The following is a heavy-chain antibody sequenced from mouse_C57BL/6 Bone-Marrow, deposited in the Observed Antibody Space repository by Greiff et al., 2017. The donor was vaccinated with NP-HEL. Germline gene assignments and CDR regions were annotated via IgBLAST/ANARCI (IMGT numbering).Heavy chain of an antibody. D-gene: IGHD2-5*01. J-gene: IGHJ2*01. CDR1: GYTFTDYY. Sequence: EVQLQQSGPELVKPGASMKISCKASGYTFTDYYMNWVKQSHGKSLEWIGDINPNNGGTSYNQKFKGKATLTVDKSSSTAYMELRSLTSEDSAVYYCARGAYYSNYNYFDYWGQGTTLTVSS. CDR2: INPNNGGT. CDR3: ARGAYYSNYNYFDY. V-gene: IGHV1-26*01.